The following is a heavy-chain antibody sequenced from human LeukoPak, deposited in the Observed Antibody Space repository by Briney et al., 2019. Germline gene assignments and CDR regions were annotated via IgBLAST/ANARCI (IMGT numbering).Heavy chain of an antibody. CDR3: ARTCSSSICYRVH. V-gene: IGHV1-18*01. Sequence: GASVKVSCKASGYTFANFGITWVRQAPGQGLEWIGWISVYNGNTNYAQNLQGRVTLTTDTSTSTAYMELRSLRSDDTALYYCARTCSSSICYRVHWGQGTLVTVSS. J-gene: IGHJ4*02. CDR2: ISVYNGNT. D-gene: IGHD2-2*02. CDR1: GYTFANFG.